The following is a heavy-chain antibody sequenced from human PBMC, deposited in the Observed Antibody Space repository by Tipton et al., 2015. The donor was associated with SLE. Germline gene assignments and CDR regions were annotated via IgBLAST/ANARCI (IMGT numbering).Heavy chain of an antibody. Sequence: TLSLTCTVSGYSVSSSYYWSWIRQPPGKGLEWIGYIYYSGSTNYNPSLKSRVTISVDRSKNQFSLKLSSVTAADTAVYYCARVLGSSSFYYYMDVWGKGTTVTVSS. J-gene: IGHJ6*03. CDR2: IYYSGST. CDR1: GYSVSSSYY. V-gene: IGHV4-61*01. D-gene: IGHD6-6*01. CDR3: ARVLGSSSFYYYMDV.